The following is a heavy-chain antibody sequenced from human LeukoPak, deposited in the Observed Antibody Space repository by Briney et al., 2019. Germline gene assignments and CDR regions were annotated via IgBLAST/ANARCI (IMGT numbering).Heavy chain of an antibody. CDR2: INPNSGGT. CDR1: GYTFTSYG. CDR3: AKAHYDSSGPDAFDI. J-gene: IGHJ3*02. Sequence: ASVKVSCKASGYTFTSYGISWVRQAPGQGLEWMGWINPNSGGTNYAQKFQGRVTMTRDTSISTAYMELSRLRSDDTAVYYCAKAHYDSSGPDAFDIWGQGTMVTVSS. V-gene: IGHV1-2*02. D-gene: IGHD3-22*01.